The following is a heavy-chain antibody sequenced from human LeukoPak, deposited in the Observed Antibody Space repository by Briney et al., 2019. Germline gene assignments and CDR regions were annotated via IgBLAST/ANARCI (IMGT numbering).Heavy chain of an antibody. CDR2: IYHSGST. CDR3: ARATVTTGGMDV. Sequence: SETLSLTCAVSGGSISSGGYSWSWIRQPPGKGLEWIGYIYHSGSTYYNPSLKGRVTISVDRSKNQFSLKLSSVTAADTAVYYCARATVTTGGMDVWGQGTTVTVSS. D-gene: IGHD4-17*01. CDR1: GGSISSGGYS. V-gene: IGHV4-30-2*01. J-gene: IGHJ6*02.